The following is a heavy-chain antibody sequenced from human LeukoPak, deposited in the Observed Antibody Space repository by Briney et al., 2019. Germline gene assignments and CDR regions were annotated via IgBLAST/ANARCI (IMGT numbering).Heavy chain of an antibody. CDR1: GDSVSSNSAA. CDR2: TYYRSKWYN. CDR3: ARASWLYEYYYYYMDV. J-gene: IGHJ6*03. D-gene: IGHD3-3*01. Sequence: SQTLSLTCAISGDSVSSNSAAWNWIRQSPSRGLEWLGRTYYRSKWYNDYAVSVKSRITINPDTSKNQFSLQLNSVTPEDTAVYYCARASWLYEYYYYYMDVWGKGTTVTVSS. V-gene: IGHV6-1*01.